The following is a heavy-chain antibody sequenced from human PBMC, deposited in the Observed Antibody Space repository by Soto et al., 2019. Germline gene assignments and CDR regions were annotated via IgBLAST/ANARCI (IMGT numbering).Heavy chain of an antibody. CDR3: ARVASDYINSVDH. Sequence: DVQLLESGGGLVQPGGSLRLSCAASGFTFNAYAMTWVRQAPGKGLQWVSAIGGSGGNRYYAASVKGRFTISRDNSKDTVDLQMNRLRVEDTAVYYCARVASDYINSVDHWGQGILVTVSS. CDR1: GFTFNAYA. V-gene: IGHV3-23*01. J-gene: IGHJ4*02. CDR2: IGGSGGNR. D-gene: IGHD4-4*01.